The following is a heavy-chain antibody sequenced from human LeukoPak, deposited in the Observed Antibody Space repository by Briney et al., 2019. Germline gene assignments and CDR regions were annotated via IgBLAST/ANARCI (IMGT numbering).Heavy chain of an antibody. Sequence: ASVKVSCKASGYTFTGYYMHWVRQAPGQGLEWMGWINPNSGGTNYAQKFQGWVTMTRDTSISTAYMELSRLRSDDTAVYYCARGPTEYYYDSSGYYPYYFDYWGQGTLVTVSS. CDR2: INPNSGGT. V-gene: IGHV1-2*04. CDR3: ARGPTEYYYDSSGYYPYYFDY. J-gene: IGHJ4*02. CDR1: GYTFTGYY. D-gene: IGHD3-22*01.